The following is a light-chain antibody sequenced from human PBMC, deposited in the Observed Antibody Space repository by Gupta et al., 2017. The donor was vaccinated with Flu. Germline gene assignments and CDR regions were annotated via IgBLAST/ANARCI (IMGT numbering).Light chain of an antibody. V-gene: IGLV1-44*01. J-gene: IGLJ1*01. CDR2: SNN. CDR3: AAWDDSLNAYV. Sequence: QSVLTQPPSASGTPGQRGTISCSGSSSNIGSNTVNWYQQLPGTAPKLLIYSNNTRPSGVPDRFSGSKSGTSASLAISGLQSEEEADYYCAAWDDSLNAYVFGTGTKVTVL. CDR1: SSNIGSNT.